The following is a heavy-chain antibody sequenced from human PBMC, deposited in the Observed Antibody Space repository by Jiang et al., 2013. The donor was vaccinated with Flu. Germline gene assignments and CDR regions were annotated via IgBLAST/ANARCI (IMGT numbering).Heavy chain of an antibody. CDR1: GYTFGNYA. CDR3: SRLSTITDDVFDY. Sequence: KASGYTFGNYAIHWVRQAPGQRLEWMGWINGNNGNTKYSQKFQGRVTITRDTSASTVYMDLSSLRSEDTAVYYCSRLSTITDDVFDYWGQGTLVTVSS. CDR2: INGNNGNT. V-gene: IGHV1-3*01. J-gene: IGHJ4*02. D-gene: IGHD5/OR15-5a*01.